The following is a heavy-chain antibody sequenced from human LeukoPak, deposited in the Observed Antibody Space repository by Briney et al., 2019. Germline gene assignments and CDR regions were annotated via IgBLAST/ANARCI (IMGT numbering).Heavy chain of an antibody. CDR1: GFTFSDYY. Sequence: PGGSLRLSCAASGFTFSDYYMSWLRQAPGKGLEWVSYIISGNDYTNNADSVKGRFTISRDNAKNSLYLQMNSLRAEDTAVYYCARTKAATRLWGYWFDFWGQGTLVTVSS. J-gene: IGHJ4*02. CDR2: IISGNDYT. V-gene: IGHV3-11*06. CDR3: ARTKAATRLWGYWFDF. D-gene: IGHD2-8*02.